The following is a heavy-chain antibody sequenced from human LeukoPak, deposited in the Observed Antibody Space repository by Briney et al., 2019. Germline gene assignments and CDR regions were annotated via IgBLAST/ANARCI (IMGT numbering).Heavy chain of an antibody. V-gene: IGHV3-74*03. CDR1: GISLSAYW. CDR3: ALYGGGAFDF. J-gene: IGHJ3*01. Sequence: GGSLRLSCAGSGISLSAYWMHWVRQIPGKGLEWVSRISRDGSTTTYADSVKGRFTISRDNARNTLSLQMNSLRVEDTAVYYCALYGGGAFDFWGQGTMVTVSS. D-gene: IGHD4-23*01. CDR2: ISRDGSTT.